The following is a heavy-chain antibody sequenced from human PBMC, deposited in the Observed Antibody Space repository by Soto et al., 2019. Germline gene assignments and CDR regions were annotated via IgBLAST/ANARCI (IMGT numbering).Heavy chain of an antibody. J-gene: IGHJ4*02. CDR1: GFSLSTSGVG. Sequence: QITLKESGPTLVKPTQTLTLTCSFSGFSLSTSGVGVGWIRQPPGKALEWLALIYWDDDKRYSPSLKSRLTITKDTSKHQVVLTMTNMDPVDTATYYCAHHTGNTVVTYFDYWGQGTLVTVSS. D-gene: IGHD2-15*01. V-gene: IGHV2-5*02. CDR2: IYWDDDK. CDR3: AHHTGNTVVTYFDY.